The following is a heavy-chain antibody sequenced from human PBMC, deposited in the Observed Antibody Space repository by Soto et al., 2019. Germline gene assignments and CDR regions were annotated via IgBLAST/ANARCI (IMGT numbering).Heavy chain of an antibody. J-gene: IGHJ4*02. D-gene: IGHD6-19*01. CDR2: INPGNGNT. CDR1: GYTFTSYA. V-gene: IGHV1-3*01. CDR3: SRRSSGWYFDY. Sequence: GASVKVSCKASGYTFTSYAIHWVRQAPGQRLEWMGWINPGNGNTKYSRKFQGRVTITSDTSASTAYMELSSLRSEDTAVYYCSRRSSGWYFDYWGQGSLVTVSS.